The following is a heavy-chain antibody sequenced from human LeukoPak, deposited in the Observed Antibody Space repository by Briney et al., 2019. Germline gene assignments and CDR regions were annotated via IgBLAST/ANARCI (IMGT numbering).Heavy chain of an antibody. CDR2: MNPNSGNT. J-gene: IGHJ6*03. Sequence: ASVNLSCKASGYTFTSYDINWVRQATGQGIEWMGWMNPNSGNTGYAQKFQGRVTMTRNTSISTAYMELSSLRSEDTAVYYCARGQAAGYYYYYMDVWGKGTTVTVSS. CDR1: GYTFTSYD. CDR3: ARGQAAGYYYYYMDV. D-gene: IGHD6-13*01. V-gene: IGHV1-8*01.